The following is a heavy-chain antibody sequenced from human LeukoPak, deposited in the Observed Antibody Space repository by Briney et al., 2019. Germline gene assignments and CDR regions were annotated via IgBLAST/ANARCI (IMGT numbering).Heavy chain of an antibody. D-gene: IGHD3-10*01. CDR1: GFTFSNYA. V-gene: IGHV3-23*01. Sequence: GGSLRLSCAASGFTFSNYAMSWVRQAPGKGLEWVSAISGSGGSTYYADSVKGRFTISRDNSKNTLYLQVNTLRADVTAVYYCAKLGGREFLTSPSAYWGEGTLVTVSS. CDR3: AKLGGREFLTSPSAY. J-gene: IGHJ4*02. CDR2: ISGSGGST.